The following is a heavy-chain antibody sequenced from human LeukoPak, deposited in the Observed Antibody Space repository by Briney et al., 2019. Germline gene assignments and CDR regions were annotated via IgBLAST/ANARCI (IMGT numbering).Heavy chain of an antibody. CDR2: IYPGDSDT. CDR1: GYRFTSYW. V-gene: IGHV5-51*01. Sequence: GESLKISCQGSGYRFTSYWIGWVRQLPGKGLEWMGIIYPGDSDTRYSPSFQGQVTISADKSISTAYLQWSSLKAPGTAMYYWARWGQQLVPVGLFDPWGQGTLVPVSS. D-gene: IGHD6-13*01. J-gene: IGHJ5*02. CDR3: ARWGQQLVPVGLFDP.